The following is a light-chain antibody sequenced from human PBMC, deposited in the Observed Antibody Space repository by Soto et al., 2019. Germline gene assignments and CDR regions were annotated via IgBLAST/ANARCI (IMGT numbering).Light chain of an antibody. Sequence: QSVLTQPPSASGTPGQTVTISCSGSSSNIGVNMVTWYQQLPGTAPKLLIYKNNQRPTGVPDRFSGSKSGTSASLAISGLQSEDEADYHCATWDDSLNGVLFGGGTKLTVL. CDR3: ATWDDSLNGVL. V-gene: IGLV1-44*01. CDR1: SSNIGVNM. CDR2: KNN. J-gene: IGLJ2*01.